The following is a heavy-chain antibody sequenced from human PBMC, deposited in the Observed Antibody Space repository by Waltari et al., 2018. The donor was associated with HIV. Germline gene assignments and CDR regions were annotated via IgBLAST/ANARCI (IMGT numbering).Heavy chain of an antibody. CDR1: GFDLTSHG. CDR2: IWAYDGNT. D-gene: IGHD3-22*01. J-gene: IGHJ6*02. V-gene: IGHV1-18*01. Sequence: QVQLMQSGPEMRRPGDSVKISCRAGGFDLTSHGITWVGQAPVKGREWVGWIWAYDGNTVSERRFKDRFSLTADTSTTTAFLEVRDLRMDDTATFYCVRGGGTWLQETHYYKGLDVWGQGTTV. CDR3: VRGGGTWLQETHYYKGLDV.